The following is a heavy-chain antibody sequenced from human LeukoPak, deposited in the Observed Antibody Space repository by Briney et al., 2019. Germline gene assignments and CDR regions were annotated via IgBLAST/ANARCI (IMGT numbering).Heavy chain of an antibody. V-gene: IGHV5-10-1*01. CDR1: GYSFTSYW. Sequence: GESLKISCKGSGYSFTSYWISWVRQMPGKGLEWMGRIGPSDSYTNYSPSFQGHVTISADKSISTAYLQWSSLKASDTAMYYCARRESSSSWYDDYWGQGTLVTVSS. CDR3: ARRESSSSWYDDY. CDR2: IGPSDSYT. D-gene: IGHD6-13*01. J-gene: IGHJ4*02.